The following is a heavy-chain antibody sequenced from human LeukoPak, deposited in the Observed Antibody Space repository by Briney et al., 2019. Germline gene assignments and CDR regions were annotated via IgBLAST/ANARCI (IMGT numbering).Heavy chain of an antibody. V-gene: IGHV1-69*05. J-gene: IGHJ5*02. Sequence: SVKVSCKASGGTFISYAISWVRQAPGQGLEWMGRIIPIFGTANYAQKFQGRVTITTDESTSTAYMELSSLRSEDTAVYYCARGWGSGWYEWFDPWGQGTLVTVSS. CDR2: IIPIFGTA. CDR1: GGTFISYA. CDR3: ARGWGSGWYEWFDP. D-gene: IGHD6-19*01.